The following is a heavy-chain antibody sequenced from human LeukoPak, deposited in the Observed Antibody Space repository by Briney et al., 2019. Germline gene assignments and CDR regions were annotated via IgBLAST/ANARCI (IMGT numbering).Heavy chain of an antibody. CDR1: GFTFSSYA. CDR2: ISGNGGST. Sequence: GGSLRLSCAASGFTFSSYAMHWVRQAPGKGLEYVSAISGNGGSTYYANSVKGRFTISRDNSKNTLYLQMGSLRAEDMAVYYCARDGGFLYYYMDVWGKGTTVTVSS. D-gene: IGHD3-16*01. V-gene: IGHV3-64*01. J-gene: IGHJ6*03. CDR3: ARDGGFLYYYMDV.